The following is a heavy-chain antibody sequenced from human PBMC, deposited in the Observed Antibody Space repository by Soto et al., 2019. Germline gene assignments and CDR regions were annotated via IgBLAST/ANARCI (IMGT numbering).Heavy chain of an antibody. CDR1: GYSFTDYH. D-gene: IGHD2-8*01. CDR2: INPKSGGT. J-gene: IGHJ6*02. Sequence: VASVKVSCKASGYSFTDYHIHRVRQAPGQGLEWLGRINPKSGGTSTAQKFQGWVTMTTDTSISTASMELTRLTSDDTAIYYCARGDSTDCSNGVCSFFYNHDMDVWGQGTTVTV. CDR3: ARGDSTDCSNGVCSFFYNHDMDV. V-gene: IGHV1-2*04.